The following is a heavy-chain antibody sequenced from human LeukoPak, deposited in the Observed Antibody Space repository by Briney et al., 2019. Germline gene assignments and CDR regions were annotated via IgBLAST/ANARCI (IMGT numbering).Heavy chain of an antibody. Sequence: QTGGSLRLSCAASGFTFSSYAMSWVRQAPGKGLEWVSAISGSGGSTYYADSVKGRFTISRDNSKNTLYLQMNSPRAEDTAVYYCAKAKTGTYYFDYWGQGTLVTVPS. D-gene: IGHD1-1*01. CDR3: AKAKTGTYYFDY. CDR1: GFTFSSYA. J-gene: IGHJ4*02. V-gene: IGHV3-23*01. CDR2: ISGSGGST.